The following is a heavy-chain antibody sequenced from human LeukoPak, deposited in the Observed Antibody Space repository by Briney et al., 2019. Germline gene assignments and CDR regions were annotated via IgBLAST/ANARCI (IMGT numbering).Heavy chain of an antibody. CDR3: ATRKLGNDY. V-gene: IGHV4-59*02. J-gene: IGHJ4*02. CDR1: GGSVSNYY. Sequence: PSETLSLTCTVSGGSVSNYYWSWIRQTPGKGLEWIGYIYYTETSYNPSLKSRVTISADTSKNQFSLKLYSVTAADTAVYYCATRKLGNDYWGQGTLVTVSS. D-gene: IGHD7-27*01. CDR2: IYYTET.